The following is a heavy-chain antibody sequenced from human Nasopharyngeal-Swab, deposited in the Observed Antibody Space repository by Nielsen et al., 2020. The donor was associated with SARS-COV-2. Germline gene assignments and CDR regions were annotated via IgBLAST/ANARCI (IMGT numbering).Heavy chain of an antibody. D-gene: IGHD3-22*01. CDR3: AKDLLYYYDSSGYPLDY. V-gene: IGHV3-30*18. Sequence: SCAASGFTFSSYGMHWVRQAPGKGLEWVAVISYDGSNKYYADSVKGRFTISRDNSKNTLYLQMNSLRAEDTAVYYCAKDLLYYYDSSGYPLDYWGQGTLVTVSS. J-gene: IGHJ4*02. CDR2: ISYDGSNK. CDR1: GFTFSSYG.